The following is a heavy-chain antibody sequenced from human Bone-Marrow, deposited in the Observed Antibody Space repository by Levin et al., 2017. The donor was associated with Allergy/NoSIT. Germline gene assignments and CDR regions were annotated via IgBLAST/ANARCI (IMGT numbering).Heavy chain of an antibody. V-gene: IGHV3-15*01. CDR3: TTEGHDYGDYVRLS. CDR2: IKSKTDGGTT. Sequence: ETLSLTCAASGFTFSNAWMSWVRQAPGKGLEWVGRIKSKTDGGTTDYAAPVKGRFTISRDDSKNTLYLQMNSLKTEDTAVYYCTTEGHDYGDYVRLSWVQGTLVTVSS. J-gene: IGHJ5*02. CDR1: GFTFSNAW. D-gene: IGHD4-17*01.